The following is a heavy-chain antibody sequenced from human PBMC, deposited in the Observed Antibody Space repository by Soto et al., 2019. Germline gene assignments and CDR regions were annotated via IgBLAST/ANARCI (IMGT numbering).Heavy chain of an antibody. CDR2: ISSSSSTI. CDR1: GFTFSSYS. CDR3: ARADQLWFGEYAGH. D-gene: IGHD3-10*01. V-gene: IGHV3-48*01. Sequence: EVQLVESGGGLVQPGGSLRLSCAASGFTFSSYSMNWVRQAPGKGLEWVSYISSSSSTIYYADSVKGRFTISRDNAKNSLYLQRNSLRAEDTAVYYCARADQLWFGEYAGHWGQGTLVTVSS. J-gene: IGHJ1*01.